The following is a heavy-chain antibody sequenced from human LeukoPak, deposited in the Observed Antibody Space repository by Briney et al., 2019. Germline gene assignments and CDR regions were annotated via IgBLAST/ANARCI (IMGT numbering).Heavy chain of an antibody. V-gene: IGHV4-31*03. CDR2: IYYSGST. CDR3: ARASKGYLWAFDY. Sequence: SQTLSLTCTVSGGSISSGGYYWSWLRQHPGTGLEWIGYIYYSGSTYYNPSLKSRVTISVHTSKNQFSLKLSSVTAADTAVYYCARASKGYLWAFDYWGQGTLVTVSS. CDR1: GGSISSGGYY. D-gene: IGHD3-16*02. J-gene: IGHJ4*02.